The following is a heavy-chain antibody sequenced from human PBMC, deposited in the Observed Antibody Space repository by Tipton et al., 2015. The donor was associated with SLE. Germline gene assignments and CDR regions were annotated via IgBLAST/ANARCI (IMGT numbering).Heavy chain of an antibody. Sequence: SLRLSCAASGFTFSSYDMSWVRQVTGRGLEWVSLIYTSGDTSYSDSVKGRFTISRDNARSSVYLQMNSLRDGDTAVYYCVRASVPGERTFDYWGQGTLVTVSS. CDR1: GFTFSSYD. D-gene: IGHD6-19*01. CDR3: VRASVPGERTFDY. V-gene: IGHV3-13*01. J-gene: IGHJ4*02. CDR2: IYTSGDT.